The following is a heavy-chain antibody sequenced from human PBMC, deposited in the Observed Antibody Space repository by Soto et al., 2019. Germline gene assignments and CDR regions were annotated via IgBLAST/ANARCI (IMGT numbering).Heavy chain of an antibody. V-gene: IGHV3-66*04. CDR1: GFTVSSNY. Sequence: GGSLRLSCAASGFTVSSNYMSWVRQAPGKGLEWVSVIYSGGSTYYADSVKGRFTISRDNSKNTLYLQMNSLRAEDTAVYYCAILPRIAVAGNMFDYWGQGTLVTVSS. J-gene: IGHJ4*02. CDR3: AILPRIAVAGNMFDY. CDR2: IYSGGST. D-gene: IGHD6-19*01.